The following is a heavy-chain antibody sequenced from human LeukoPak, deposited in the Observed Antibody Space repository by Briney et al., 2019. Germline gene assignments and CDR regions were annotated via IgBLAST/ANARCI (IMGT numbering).Heavy chain of an antibody. D-gene: IGHD4-17*01. Sequence: ASVKVSCKASGYTFTGYYMHWVRQAPGQGLEWMGWINPNSGGTNYAQKFQGRVTMTRDTSISTAYMELSRLRSDDTAVYYCARAYGDFDAFDIWGQGTMVTLSS. CDR2: INPNSGGT. V-gene: IGHV1-2*02. CDR3: ARAYGDFDAFDI. J-gene: IGHJ3*02. CDR1: GYTFTGYY.